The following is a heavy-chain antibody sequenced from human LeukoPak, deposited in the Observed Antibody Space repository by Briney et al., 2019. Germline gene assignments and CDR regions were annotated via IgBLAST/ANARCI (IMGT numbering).Heavy chain of an antibody. CDR1: GFTFSSYG. D-gene: IGHD2-2*01. CDR3: AKAYQGNSNWFDS. Sequence: GGSLRLSCAASGFTFSSYGMHWVRQAPGKGLEWVAVISYDGSNKYYADSVKGRFTISRDNSKNTLYLQMNSLRAEDTAVYYCAKAYQGNSNWFDSWGQGTLVTVSS. V-gene: IGHV3-30*18. J-gene: IGHJ5*01. CDR2: ISYDGSNK.